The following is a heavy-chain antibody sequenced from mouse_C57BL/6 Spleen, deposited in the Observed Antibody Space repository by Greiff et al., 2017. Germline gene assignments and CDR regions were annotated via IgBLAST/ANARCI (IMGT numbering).Heavy chain of an antibody. CDR2: INPSSGYT. D-gene: IGHD3-2*02. Sequence: VQLQESGAELAKPGASVKLSCKASGYTFTSSWMHWVKQRPGQGLEWIGYINPSSGYTKYNQKFKDKATLTADTSSSTAYMQLSSLTYEDSAVYYCARSSSGYNYYAMDYWGQGTSVTVSS. V-gene: IGHV1-7*01. CDR1: GYTFTSSW. J-gene: IGHJ4*01. CDR3: ARSSSGYNYYAMDY.